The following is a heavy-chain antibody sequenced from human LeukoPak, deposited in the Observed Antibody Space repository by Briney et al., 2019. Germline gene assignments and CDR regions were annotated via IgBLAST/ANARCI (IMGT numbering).Heavy chain of an antibody. Sequence: GGSLRLSCAASGFTFSSYAMSWVRQAPGKGLEWVSAISGSGGSTYYADSVKGRFTISRDNSKNSLYLQTNSLRAEDTAVYYCARVLWFGELDDFDCWGQGTLVTVSS. CDR1: GFTFSSYA. D-gene: IGHD3-10*01. CDR2: ISGSGGST. V-gene: IGHV3-23*01. J-gene: IGHJ4*02. CDR3: ARVLWFGELDDFDC.